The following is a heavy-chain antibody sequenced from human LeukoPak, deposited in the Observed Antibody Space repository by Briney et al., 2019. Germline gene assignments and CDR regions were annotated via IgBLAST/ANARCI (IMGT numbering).Heavy chain of an antibody. CDR1: GFTFSSYS. J-gene: IGHJ3*02. CDR2: ISSSSSTI. Sequence: PGGSLRLSCAASGFTFSSYSMNWVRQAPGKGLEWVSYISSSSSTIYYADSVKGRFTISRDNAKNSLYLQMNSLRAEDTAVYYCASDSSGSPGAFDIWGQGTMVTVSS. CDR3: ASDSSGSPGAFDI. V-gene: IGHV3-48*04. D-gene: IGHD3-22*01.